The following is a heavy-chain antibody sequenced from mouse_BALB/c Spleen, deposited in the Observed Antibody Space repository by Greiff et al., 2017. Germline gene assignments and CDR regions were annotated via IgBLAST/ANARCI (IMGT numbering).Heavy chain of an antibody. CDR3: ARAPYYGNYGDY. Sequence: QVQLKESGAELVRPGTSVKVSCKASGYAFTNYLIEWVKQRPGQGLEWIGVINPGSGGTNYNEKFKGKATLTADKSSSTAYMQLSSLTSDDSAVYFCARAPYYGNYGDYWGQGTSVTVSS. J-gene: IGHJ4*01. CDR1: GYAFTNYL. D-gene: IGHD2-10*01. V-gene: IGHV1-54*01. CDR2: INPGSGGT.